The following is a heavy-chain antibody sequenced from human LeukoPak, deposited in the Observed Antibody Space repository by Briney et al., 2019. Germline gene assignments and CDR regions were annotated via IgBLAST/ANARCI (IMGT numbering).Heavy chain of an antibody. Sequence: GGSLRLSCAASGFTFSSYWMSWVRQTPGKGLEWVANIKQDGSEKYYVDSVKGRFTISRVNAKNSLYLQMNSLRAEDAAVYYCARARALYSSGWYGLFDYWGQGTLVTVSS. CDR1: GFTFSSYW. CDR2: IKQDGSEK. D-gene: IGHD6-19*01. J-gene: IGHJ4*02. CDR3: ARARALYSSGWYGLFDY. V-gene: IGHV3-7*01.